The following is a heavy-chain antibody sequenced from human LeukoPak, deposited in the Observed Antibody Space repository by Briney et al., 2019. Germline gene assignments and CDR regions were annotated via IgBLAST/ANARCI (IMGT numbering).Heavy chain of an antibody. Sequence: ASVKVSCKASGYIFTSYNMHWVRQAPGQGLEWMGIINPSGGSTNYAQKFQGRVTMTRDMSTSTVYMELSSLRSEDTAVYYCARGGLRYFDWLSSRYYYYMDVWGKGTTVTVSS. CDR3: ARGGLRYFDWLSSRYYYYMDV. J-gene: IGHJ6*03. D-gene: IGHD3-9*01. CDR1: GYIFTSYN. CDR2: INPSGGST. V-gene: IGHV1-46*01.